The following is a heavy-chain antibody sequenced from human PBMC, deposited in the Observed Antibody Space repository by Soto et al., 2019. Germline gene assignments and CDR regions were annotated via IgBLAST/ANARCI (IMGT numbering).Heavy chain of an antibody. V-gene: IGHV1-69*12. CDR3: AKGAVAGTPTSYYYYGMDV. J-gene: IGHJ6*02. D-gene: IGHD6-19*01. Sequence: QVQLLQSGAEVKKPGSSVRVSCEASGGTFRTYAISWVRQAPGQGLEWMGEIIPIFGTVNYAQKFQGRVTITADESTTTVYMDRRSLRSEDTGVYYCAKGAVAGTPTSYYYYGMDVWGQGTTVTVSS. CDR1: GGTFRTYA. CDR2: IIPIFGTV.